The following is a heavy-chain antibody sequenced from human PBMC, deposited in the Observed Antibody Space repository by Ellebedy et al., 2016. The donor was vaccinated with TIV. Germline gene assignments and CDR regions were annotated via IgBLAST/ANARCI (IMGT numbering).Heavy chain of an antibody. J-gene: IGHJ4*02. D-gene: IGHD3-3*01. CDR2: IYTSGST. CDR1: GGSISSYY. CDR3: ARVPTIFGVDIYYFDY. Sequence: MPSETLSLTCTVSGGSISSYYWSWIRQPAGKGLEWIGRIYTSGSTYYNPSLKSRVTISVDTSKNQFSLKLSSVTAADTAVYYCARVPTIFGVDIYYFDYWGQGTLVTVSS. V-gene: IGHV4-4*07.